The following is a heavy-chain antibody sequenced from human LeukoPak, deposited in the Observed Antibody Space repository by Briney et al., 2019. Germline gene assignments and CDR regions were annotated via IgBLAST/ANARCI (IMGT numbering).Heavy chain of an antibody. Sequence: GGSLRLSCAASGFTFSNYAMNWVRQAPGKGLEWVSSIRGSGGSTYYADCVKGRFTISRDNSKNTLYMQMNSLRAEDTAIYYCAKPVGSSGWYGDFDCWGQGTLVTVSS. V-gene: IGHV3-23*01. CDR3: AKPVGSSGWYGDFDC. CDR1: GFTFSNYA. CDR2: IRGSGGST. J-gene: IGHJ4*02. D-gene: IGHD6-19*01.